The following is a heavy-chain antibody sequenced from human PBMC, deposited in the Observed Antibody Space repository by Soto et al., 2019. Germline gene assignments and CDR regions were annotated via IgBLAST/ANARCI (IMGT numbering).Heavy chain of an antibody. CDR2: TYYRSKWYN. D-gene: IGHD1-20*01. V-gene: IGHV6-1*01. CDR3: ARDGFRGGVTGTRYYFDY. J-gene: IGHJ4*02. Sequence: SQTLLLTCAISGDSVSSNSAAWNWIRQSPSRGLEWLGRTYYRSKWYNDYAVSVKSRITINPDTSKNQFSLQLNSVTPEDTAVYYCARDGFRGGVTGTRYYFDYWGQGTLVTVSS. CDR1: GDSVSSNSAA.